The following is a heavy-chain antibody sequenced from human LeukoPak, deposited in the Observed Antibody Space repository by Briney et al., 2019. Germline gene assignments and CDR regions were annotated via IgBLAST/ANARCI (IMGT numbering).Heavy chain of an antibody. J-gene: IGHJ4*02. V-gene: IGHV4-30-4*01. CDR1: GDSINSGNSH. CDR3: ASYFVGNGGRGY. D-gene: IGHD3-10*02. Sequence: SETLSLTCTVSGDSINSGNSHWTWIRQPPGKGLEWLGSVYDSWNNYYNPSLESRITMSVDTSKNQYSLELSSVIAADTAVYYCASYFVGNGGRGYWGQGALVTVSS. CDR2: VYDSWNN.